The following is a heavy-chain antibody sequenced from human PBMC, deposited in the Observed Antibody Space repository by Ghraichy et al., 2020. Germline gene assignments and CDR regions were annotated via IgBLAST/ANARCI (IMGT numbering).Heavy chain of an antibody. J-gene: IGHJ5*02. CDR3: ARRNCNDTFCYANWFNWLDQ. CDR1: GGSITSYY. Sequence: SETLSLTCTVSGGSITSYYWSWIRQPPGKGLEWIGSIYYTGSTTYNPSLKSRVTISLDASKNQFSLRLTSVTAADTAVYYCARRNCNDTFCYANWFNWLDQWGQGILVTVSS. D-gene: IGHD2-15*01. V-gene: IGHV4-59*08. CDR2: IYYTGST.